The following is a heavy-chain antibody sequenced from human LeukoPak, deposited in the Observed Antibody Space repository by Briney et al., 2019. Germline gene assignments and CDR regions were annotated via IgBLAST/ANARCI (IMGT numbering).Heavy chain of an antibody. J-gene: IGHJ4*02. CDR3: AKDSGMTTTPFCFDY. V-gene: IGHV3-23*01. CDR1: GFTFSSYG. Sequence: PGGSLRLACAASGFTFSSYGMSWVRQAPGKGLEWVSAISGSGGSTYYADSVKGRFTISRDNSKNTLYLQMNSLRAEDTAVYYCAKDSGMTTTPFCFDYWGQGTLVTVSS. CDR2: ISGSGGST. D-gene: IGHD4-17*01.